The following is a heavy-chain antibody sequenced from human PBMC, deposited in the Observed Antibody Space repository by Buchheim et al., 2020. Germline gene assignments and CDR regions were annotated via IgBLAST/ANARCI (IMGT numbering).Heavy chain of an antibody. CDR1: GFTFSDRY. Sequence: EVQLVESGGGLVQPGGSLRLSCAASGFTFSDRYMDWFRQAPGKGLEWVGRILTKANSYTIKYAASVKGRFTVSRDDSKNSLYLQMDSLKSEDTAVYYCARDGGKSSFDYWGRGT. D-gene: IGHD2-15*01. CDR3: ARDGGKSSFDY. CDR2: ILTKANSYTI. J-gene: IGHJ4*02. V-gene: IGHV3-72*01.